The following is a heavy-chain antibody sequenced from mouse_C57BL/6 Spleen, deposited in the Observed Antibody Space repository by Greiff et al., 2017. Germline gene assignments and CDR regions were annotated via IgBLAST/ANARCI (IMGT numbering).Heavy chain of an antibody. V-gene: IGHV1-53*01. CDR2: INPSNGGT. Sequence: QVQLQQPGTELVKPGASVKLSCKASGYTFTSYWMHWVKQRPGQGLEWIGNINPSNGGTNYNEKFKSKATLTVDKASSTAYMQISSLTSEDSAVYYCAREATVVSFDYWGQGTTLTVSS. J-gene: IGHJ2*01. CDR1: GYTFTSYW. CDR3: AREATVVSFDY. D-gene: IGHD1-1*01.